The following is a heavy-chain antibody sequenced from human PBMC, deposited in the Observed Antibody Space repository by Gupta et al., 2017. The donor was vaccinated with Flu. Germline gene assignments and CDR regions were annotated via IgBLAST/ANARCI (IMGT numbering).Heavy chain of an antibody. CDR1: GFTFSNYW. CDR2: IKQDGSEK. V-gene: IGHV3-7*01. CDR3: ARDRVVVTADPLQYYYYYYGMDV. D-gene: IGHD2-21*02. Sequence: EVQLVESGGGLVQPGGSLRLSCAASGFTFSNYWMSWVSQAPGKGLEWVANIKQDGSEKYYVDSVKGRFTISRDNAKNSLYLQRNSLRAEDTAVYYCARDRVVVTADPLQYYYYYYGMDVWGQGTTVTVSS. J-gene: IGHJ6*02.